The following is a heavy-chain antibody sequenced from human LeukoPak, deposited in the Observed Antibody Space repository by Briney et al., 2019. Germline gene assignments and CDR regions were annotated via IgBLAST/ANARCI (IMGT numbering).Heavy chain of an antibody. D-gene: IGHD6-6*01. J-gene: IGHJ5*02. Sequence: GGSLRLSCAASGFTFSSYWMHWVRQAPGKGLVWVSRINTDGSSTSYADSVKGRFTTSRDNAKNTLYLQMNSLRAEDTAVYYCAGDWPSIAARLASRRFDPWGQGTLVTVSS. V-gene: IGHV3-74*01. CDR3: AGDWPSIAARLASRRFDP. CDR1: GFTFSSYW. CDR2: INTDGSST.